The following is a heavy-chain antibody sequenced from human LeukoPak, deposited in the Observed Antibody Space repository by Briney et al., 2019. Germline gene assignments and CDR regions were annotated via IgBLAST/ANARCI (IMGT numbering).Heavy chain of an antibody. CDR1: GFTFSSYS. CDR3: ARDQGIFDY. CDR2: ISSSSKTI. V-gene: IGHV3-48*02. Sequence: GGPLRLSCAASGFTFSSYSMNWVRQAPGKGLEWVSYISSSSKTIYYADSVKGRFTISRDNAKNSLYLRMNSLRDEDSAVYYCARDQGIFDYWGQGTLVTVSS. J-gene: IGHJ4*02.